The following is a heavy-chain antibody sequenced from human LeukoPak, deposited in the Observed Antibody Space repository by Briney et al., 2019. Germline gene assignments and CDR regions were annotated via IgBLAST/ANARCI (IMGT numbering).Heavy chain of an antibody. Sequence: GGSLRLSCAASGFTFSSYWMHWVRQAPGKGLVWVSRINPDGSGISYADSVSGRFTISRDNAKNTLYLQMNSLTAEDTAVYHCATDLTGREDYWGQGTLVTVSS. CDR1: GFTFSSYW. CDR3: ATDLTGREDY. CDR2: INPDGSGI. D-gene: IGHD3-9*01. J-gene: IGHJ4*02. V-gene: IGHV3-74*01.